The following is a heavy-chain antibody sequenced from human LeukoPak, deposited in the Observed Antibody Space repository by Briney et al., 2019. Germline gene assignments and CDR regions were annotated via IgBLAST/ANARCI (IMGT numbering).Heavy chain of an antibody. CDR3: SRERAGVFQY. CDR1: GFIFGDYA. V-gene: IGHV3-49*04. CDR2: IRGRVYGATT. J-gene: IGHJ4*02. Sequence: GGSLRLSCTASGFIFGDYAVSWVRQAPGKGLEWVSLIRGRVYGATTEYAASVKGRFAMSRGDSKSIAYLQMNSLKSEDTAMYYCSRERAGVFQYWGQGILVTVSS.